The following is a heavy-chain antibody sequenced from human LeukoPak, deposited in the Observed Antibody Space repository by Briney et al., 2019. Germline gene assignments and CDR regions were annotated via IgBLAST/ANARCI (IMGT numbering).Heavy chain of an antibody. CDR2: ISYSGYTI. CDR1: GFTFSDFE. V-gene: IGHV3-48*03. Sequence: GGSLRLSCAASGFTFSDFEMNWFRQAPGKGLEWISYISYSGYTIQYADSVKGRFTISRDNAKHSLYLRMNSLRAEDTAVYYCARVYQQWLEYFEHWGQGTLVTISS. D-gene: IGHD6-19*01. J-gene: IGHJ4*02. CDR3: ARVYQQWLEYFEH.